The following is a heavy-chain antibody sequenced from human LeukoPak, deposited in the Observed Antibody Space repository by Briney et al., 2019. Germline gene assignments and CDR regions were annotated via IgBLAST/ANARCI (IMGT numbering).Heavy chain of an antibody. J-gene: IGHJ4*02. CDR1: GGSISSYY. CDR3: ARGGSGWYRYLDY. D-gene: IGHD6-19*01. CDR2: IYYSGST. Sequence: SETLSLTCTVSGGSISSYYWSWIRQPPGKGLEWIGYIYYSGSTNYNPSLKSRVTISVDTSKNQFSLKLSSVTAADTAVYYCARGGSGWYRYLDYWGQGTLVTVSS. V-gene: IGHV4-59*01.